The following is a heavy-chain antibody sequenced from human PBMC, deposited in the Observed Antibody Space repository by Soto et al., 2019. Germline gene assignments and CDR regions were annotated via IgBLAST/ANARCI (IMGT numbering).Heavy chain of an antibody. V-gene: IGHV4-31*03. D-gene: IGHD3-22*01. CDR3: ARVSEGSGFQTNE. Sequence: SETLSLTCTVSGVSISSGGYYWTWIRQHPQKGLEWIGHIYYSGSTYYNPSLKSRVTVSVDTSKNQFSLYLSSVTAADTAVYYCARVSEGSGFQTNEWGQRTLVTVSS. CDR2: IYYSGST. CDR1: GVSISSGGYY. J-gene: IGHJ4*02.